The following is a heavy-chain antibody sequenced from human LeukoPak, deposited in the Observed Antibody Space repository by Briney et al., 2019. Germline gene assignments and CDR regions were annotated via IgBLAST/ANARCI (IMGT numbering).Heavy chain of an antibody. D-gene: IGHD6-13*01. J-gene: IGHJ4*02. V-gene: IGHV3-33*06. CDR3: AKDSGYSSSWYAY. CDR1: GFTFSSYS. Sequence: PGRSLRLSCAASGFTFSSYSMHWVRQAPGKGLEWVAVIWYDGSNKYYADSVKGRFTISRDNSKNTLYLQMNSLRAEDTAVYYCAKDSGYSSSWYAYWGQGTLVTVSS. CDR2: IWYDGSNK.